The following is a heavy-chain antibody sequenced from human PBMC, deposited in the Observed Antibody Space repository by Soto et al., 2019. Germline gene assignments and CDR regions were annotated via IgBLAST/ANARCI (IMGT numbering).Heavy chain of an antibody. J-gene: IGHJ3*02. D-gene: IGHD6-13*01. CDR3: TTTRPGTNVFDN. CDR2: IRSKTDGGTT. V-gene: IGHV3-15*01. Sequence: EVQLVESGGGLVEPGGSLRLSCAASGITFSNAWMNWVRKAPGKGLEYIGRIRSKTDGGTTEYAAPVEGRFTVSRDDSKNTLYLQMSGLKTDDTAVYYCTTTRPGTNVFDNWGHGTLVNVSS. CDR1: GITFSNAW.